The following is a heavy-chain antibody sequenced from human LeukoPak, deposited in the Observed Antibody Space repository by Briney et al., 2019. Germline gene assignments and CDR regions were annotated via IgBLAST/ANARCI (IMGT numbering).Heavy chain of an antibody. J-gene: IGHJ4*02. CDR1: GFTFSRYC. Sequence: GGSLRLSCAASGFTFSRYCMTWVRQAPGKGLEWVANIKEDGSENSYVESVKGRFTISRDNAKNSLYLQLNSLRAEDTAVYFCARQRYSDYWGQGTLVTVSS. CDR2: IKEDGSEN. D-gene: IGHD1-1*01. V-gene: IGHV3-7*01. CDR3: ARQRYSDY.